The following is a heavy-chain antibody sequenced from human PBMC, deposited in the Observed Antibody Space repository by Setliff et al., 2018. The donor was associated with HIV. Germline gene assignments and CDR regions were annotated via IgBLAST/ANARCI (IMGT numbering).Heavy chain of an antibody. V-gene: IGHV3-7*01. CDR1: GFTFSSYW. Sequence: AGGSLRLSCAASGFTFSSYWMSWVRQAPGKGLEWVANIKQDGSEKYYVDSVKGRFTISRDNAKNSLYLQMNSLRAEDTAVYYCARAYDILTGYYKEPRLYYFDYWGQGTLVTV. CDR2: IKQDGSEK. D-gene: IGHD3-9*01. J-gene: IGHJ4*02. CDR3: ARAYDILTGYYKEPRLYYFDY.